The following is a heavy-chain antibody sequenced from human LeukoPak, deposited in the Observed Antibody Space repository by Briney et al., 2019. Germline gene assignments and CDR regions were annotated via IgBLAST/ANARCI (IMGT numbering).Heavy chain of an antibody. CDR3: ARRGLFGGYYFDY. CDR2: IYYSGST. J-gene: IGHJ4*02. D-gene: IGHD3-16*01. CDR1: GGSISSSSYY. Sequence: SETLSLTCTVSGGSISSSSYYWGWIRQPPGKGLEWIGSIYYSGSTYYNPSLKGRVTISVDTSKNQFSLKLSSVTAADTAVYYCARRGLFGGYYFDYWGQGTLVTVSS. V-gene: IGHV4-39*01.